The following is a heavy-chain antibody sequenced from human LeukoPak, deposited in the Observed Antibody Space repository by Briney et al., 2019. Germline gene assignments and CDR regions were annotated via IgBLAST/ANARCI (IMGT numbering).Heavy chain of an antibody. Sequence: AGGSLRLSCAASGFMFSAYGMDWVRQAPEKGLEGVAVISSDGSSKNYADSVKGRFTMSRDNSKNTLYLQMNSLRIEDTAVYYCAKDGDCGGGGCFPNNFNYWGQGTLVTVSS. CDR1: GFMFSAYG. J-gene: IGHJ4*02. CDR3: AKDGDCGGGGCFPNNFNY. D-gene: IGHD2-15*01. CDR2: ISSDGSSK. V-gene: IGHV3-30*18.